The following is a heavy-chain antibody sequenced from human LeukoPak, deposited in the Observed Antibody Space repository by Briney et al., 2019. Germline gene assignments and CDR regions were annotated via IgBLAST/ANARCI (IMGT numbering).Heavy chain of an antibody. CDR1: GGSISSGGYS. CDR3: ARHFCSGDNCYYFDY. D-gene: IGHD2-15*01. V-gene: IGHV4-30-2*01. CDR2: IYHSGST. J-gene: IGHJ4*02. Sequence: SETLSLTCAVSGGSISSGGYSWSWIRQPPGKGLEWIGYIYHSGSTYYNPSLKSRVTISVDRSKNQSSLKLSSVTAADTAVYYCARHFCSGDNCYYFDYWGQGTLVTVSS.